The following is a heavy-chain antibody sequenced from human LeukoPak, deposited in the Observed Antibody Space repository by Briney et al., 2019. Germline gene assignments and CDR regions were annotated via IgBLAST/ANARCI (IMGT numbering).Heavy chain of an antibody. Sequence: GGSLRLSCAASGFTFSSYAMSWVRQAPGEGLEWVSAISGSGGSTYYADSVKGRFTISRDNSKNTLYLQMNSLRAEDTAVYYCAKPSAADDFWSGYAYWYFDLWGRGTLVTVPS. CDR3: AKPSAADDFWSGYAYWYFDL. D-gene: IGHD3-3*01. V-gene: IGHV3-23*01. J-gene: IGHJ2*01. CDR2: ISGSGGST. CDR1: GFTFSSYA.